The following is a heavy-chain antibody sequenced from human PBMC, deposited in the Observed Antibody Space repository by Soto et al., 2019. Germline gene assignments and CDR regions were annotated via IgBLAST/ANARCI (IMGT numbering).Heavy chain of an antibody. CDR2: IDPTDSKA. J-gene: IGHJ6*02. CDR1: GYTFSDYW. D-gene: IGHD3-9*01. V-gene: IGHV5-10-1*01. Sequence: PGESLKISCKVSGYTFSDYWIHWVRQTPGKGLEWMGRIDPTDSKAIYSPAFQGHVTISADKSITTIYLQWSSLKASDRAMYYCARSIEETTGYYYYALDVWGQGTTVTVSS. CDR3: ARSIEETTGYYYYALDV.